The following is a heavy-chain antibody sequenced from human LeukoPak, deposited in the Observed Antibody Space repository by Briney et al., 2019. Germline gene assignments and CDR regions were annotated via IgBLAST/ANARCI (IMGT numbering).Heavy chain of an antibody. CDR2: IKQDGSEK. CDR1: GFTFSSYW. V-gene: IGHV3-7*01. D-gene: IGHD3-9*01. J-gene: IGHJ3*02. CDR3: ARDGTYYDMLAGQSSAFDM. Sequence: PGGSLRLSCAASGFTFSSYWMSWVRQAPGKGLEWVANIKQDGSEKYYVDSVKGRFTISRDNAKNSLYLQMNSLRAEDTAVYWCARDGTYYDMLAGQSSAFDMWGQGTMVTVSS.